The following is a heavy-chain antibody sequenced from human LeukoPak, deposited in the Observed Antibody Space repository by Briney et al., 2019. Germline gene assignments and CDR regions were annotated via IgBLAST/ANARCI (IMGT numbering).Heavy chain of an antibody. Sequence: SETLSLTCTVSGYSISSGYYWGWIRPPPGKGLEWIGSIYHSGSTYYNPSLKSRVTISVDTSKNQFSLKLSSVTAADTAVYYCASLLDCSSTSCPPEGWGQGTLVTVSS. V-gene: IGHV4-38-2*02. CDR2: IYHSGST. CDR1: GYSISSGYY. CDR3: ASLLDCSSTSCPPEG. D-gene: IGHD2-2*01. J-gene: IGHJ4*02.